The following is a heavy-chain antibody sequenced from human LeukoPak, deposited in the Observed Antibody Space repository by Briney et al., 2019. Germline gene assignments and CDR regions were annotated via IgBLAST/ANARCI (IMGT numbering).Heavy chain of an antibody. D-gene: IGHD3-10*01. CDR1: GFTFSDYY. CDR2: ISSSGSTI. V-gene: IGHV3-11*01. Sequence: GGSLRLSCAASGFTFSDYYMSWIRQAPGKGLEWVSYISSSGSTIYYADSVKGRFTISRDNAKNSLYLRMNSLRAEDTAVYYCARVKLWFGELSRYYYGMDVWGQGTTVTVSS. J-gene: IGHJ6*02. CDR3: ARVKLWFGELSRYYYGMDV.